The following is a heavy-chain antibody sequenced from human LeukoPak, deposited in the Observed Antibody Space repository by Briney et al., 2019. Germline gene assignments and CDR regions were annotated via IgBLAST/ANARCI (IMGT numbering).Heavy chain of an antibody. CDR2: INPSGGGT. Sequence: GASVKVSCKASGYTFTSYYIHWVRQAPGQGLEWMGVINPSGGGTSYAQKFQGRVTFTADKSTSTAYMDLSSLRSEDTAVYYCAREALGYCAAGTCPSWYFDLWGRGTLVTVSS. J-gene: IGHJ2*01. D-gene: IGHD2-15*01. V-gene: IGHV1-46*01. CDR3: AREALGYCAAGTCPSWYFDL. CDR1: GYTFTSYY.